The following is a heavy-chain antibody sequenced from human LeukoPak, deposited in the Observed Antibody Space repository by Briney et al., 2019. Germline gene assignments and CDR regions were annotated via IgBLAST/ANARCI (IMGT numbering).Heavy chain of an antibody. CDR3: ARVYYDSSGYHWGFDY. J-gene: IGHJ4*02. D-gene: IGHD3-22*01. V-gene: IGHV1-18*01. CDR2: ISAYNGNT. CDR1: GYIFTSYG. Sequence: ASVKVSCKASGYIFTSYGISWVRQAPGQGLEWMGCISAYNGNTNYAQKFQGRVTMTTDTSTSTAYMELSRLRSDDTAVYYCARVYYDSSGYHWGFDYWGQGTLVTVSS.